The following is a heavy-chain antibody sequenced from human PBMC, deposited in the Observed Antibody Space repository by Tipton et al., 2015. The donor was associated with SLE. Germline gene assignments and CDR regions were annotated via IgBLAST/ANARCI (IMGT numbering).Heavy chain of an antibody. V-gene: IGHV4-39*01. CDR3: AMSGVLGRGWFDP. D-gene: IGHD3-10*01. Sequence: TLSLTCTVSGGSISFCSSYWVWIRPSARKELVWIGNIFYSGNTRYRSSLKSRVTISVDTSKNQFSLKMTSVTAADTAVYYCAMSGVLGRGWFDPGGQGSLVTVSS. J-gene: IGHJ5*02. CDR2: IFYSGNT. CDR1: GGSISFCSSY.